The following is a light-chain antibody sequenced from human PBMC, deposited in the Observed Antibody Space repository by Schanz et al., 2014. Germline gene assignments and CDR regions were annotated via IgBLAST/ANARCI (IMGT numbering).Light chain of an antibody. J-gene: IGLJ3*02. CDR2: DLN. V-gene: IGLV2-11*01. CDR1: SSDVGGYNY. Sequence: QSALTQPRSVSGSPGQSVTISCTGTSSDVGGYNYVSWYQQHPGKVPKLMIYDLNKRPSGVPDRFSGSKSGNTASLTVSGLQAEDEGDYYCFSYAGNYWVFGGGTKLTVL. CDR3: FSYAGNYWV.